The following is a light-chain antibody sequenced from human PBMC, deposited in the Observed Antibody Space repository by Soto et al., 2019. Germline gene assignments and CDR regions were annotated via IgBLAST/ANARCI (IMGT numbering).Light chain of an antibody. CDR1: QSVSSDY. CDR2: SAS. V-gene: IGKV3-20*01. Sequence: EIVLTQSPGTLSLSPGERAALSCRASQSVSSDYLAWYRQKPGQAPRLLIYSASTRATGIPNRFSGSGSGTDFTLTINRLEPEDFAVYYCQQYGSSPWTFGQGTQVEVK. CDR3: QQYGSSPWT. J-gene: IGKJ1*01.